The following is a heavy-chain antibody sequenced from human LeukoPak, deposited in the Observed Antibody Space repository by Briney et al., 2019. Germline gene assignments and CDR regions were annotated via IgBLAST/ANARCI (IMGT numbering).Heavy chain of an antibody. CDR3: VTTTRSRASDY. Sequence: PGGSLRLSCTASGFTFSSQWMSWVRQALGKGLEWVANIRQDGSETQYVDSMKGRFTISRDNAKNSSYLQMNSLRAEDTAMYYCVTTTRSRASDYWGQGTLVTVSS. CDR1: GFTFSSQW. V-gene: IGHV3-7*01. D-gene: IGHD1-26*01. CDR2: IRQDGSET. J-gene: IGHJ4*02.